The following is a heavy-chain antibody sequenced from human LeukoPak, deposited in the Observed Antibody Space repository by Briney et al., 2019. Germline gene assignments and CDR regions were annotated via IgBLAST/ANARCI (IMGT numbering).Heavy chain of an antibody. J-gene: IGHJ4*02. CDR1: GGTFSSYA. D-gene: IGHD2-2*01. V-gene: IGHV1-69*13. CDR3: ARDGIRYCSSTSCYGGFDY. CDR2: IIPIFGTA. Sequence: GASVKVSCKASGGTFSSYAISWVRQAPGQGLEWMGGIIPIFGTANYAQKFQGRVTITADESTSTAYMELSSLRSEDTAVYYCARDGIRYCSSTSCYGGFDYWGQGTLVTVSS.